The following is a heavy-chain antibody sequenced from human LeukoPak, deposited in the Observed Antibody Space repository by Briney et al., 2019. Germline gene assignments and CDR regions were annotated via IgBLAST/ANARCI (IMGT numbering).Heavy chain of an antibody. D-gene: IGHD6-13*01. CDR3: AKVYSGRYSSSCFDY. J-gene: IGHJ4*02. Sequence: GGSLRLSCAASGFTFSSYAMSWVRQAPGKGLEWVSAISGSGGSTYYADSVKGRFTISRDNSKNTLHLQMNSLRAEDTAVYYCAKVYSGRYSSSCFDYWGQGTLVTVSS. V-gene: IGHV3-23*01. CDR2: ISGSGGST. CDR1: GFTFSSYA.